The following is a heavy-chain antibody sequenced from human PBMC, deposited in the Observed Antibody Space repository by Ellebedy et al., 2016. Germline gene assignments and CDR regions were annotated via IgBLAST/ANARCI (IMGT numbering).Heavy chain of an antibody. Sequence: ASVKVSCXASGYTFTSYGISWVRQAPGQGLEWMGWVRPNNGYTNYAQKLQGRVTMTTDTSTSTAYMELRSLRSDDTAVYYCARYYDILTGYYNYDYWGQGTLVTVSS. V-gene: IGHV1-18*04. D-gene: IGHD3-9*01. CDR1: GYTFTSYG. CDR3: ARYYDILTGYYNYDY. J-gene: IGHJ4*02. CDR2: VRPNNGYT.